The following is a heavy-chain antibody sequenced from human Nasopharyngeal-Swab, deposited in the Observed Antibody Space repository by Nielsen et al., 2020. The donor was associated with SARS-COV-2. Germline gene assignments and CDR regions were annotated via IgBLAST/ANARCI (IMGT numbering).Heavy chain of an antibody. Sequence: GESLKISCAVSGFTLSDAWMSWVRQAPGKGLEWVGHIKSNAEGGTPVYAAALKDRITISRDESKNTLFLQMNSLKTEDTAVYYCDRSRGAGPNYYFDYWGQGSLVTVSS. CDR1: GFTLSDAW. CDR3: DRSRGAGPNYYFDY. D-gene: IGHD6-19*01. J-gene: IGHJ4*02. V-gene: IGHV3-15*01. CDR2: IKSNAEGGTP.